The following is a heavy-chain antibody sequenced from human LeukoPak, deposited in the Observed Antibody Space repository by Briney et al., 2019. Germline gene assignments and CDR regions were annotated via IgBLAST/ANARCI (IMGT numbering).Heavy chain of an antibody. V-gene: IGHV3-23*03. Sequence: PGGSLRLSCAASGFTFSSYAMSWVRQAPGKGLEWVSVMYSGHTTYYADSVKGRFTISRDNSKNTLYLQMSSLRAEDTAVYYCARELGTGMVYFDCWGQGTLVTVSS. D-gene: IGHD5-18*01. CDR1: GFTFSSYA. J-gene: IGHJ4*02. CDR3: ARELGTGMVYFDC. CDR2: MYSGHTT.